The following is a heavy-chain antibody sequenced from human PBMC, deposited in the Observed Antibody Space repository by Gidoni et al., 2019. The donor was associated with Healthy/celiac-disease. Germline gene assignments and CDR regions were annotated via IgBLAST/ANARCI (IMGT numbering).Heavy chain of an antibody. Sequence: QLQLQESGPGLVKPSETLSLTCTVSGGSISRSSYYWGWIRQPPGKGLEWIGSIYYSGSTYYNPSLKSRVTISVDTSKNQFSLKLSSVTAADTAVYYCARHYETVAGTPVDYWGQGTLVTVSS. J-gene: IGHJ4*02. V-gene: IGHV4-39*01. CDR1: GGSISRSSYY. CDR3: ARHYETVAGTPVDY. D-gene: IGHD6-19*01. CDR2: IYYSGST.